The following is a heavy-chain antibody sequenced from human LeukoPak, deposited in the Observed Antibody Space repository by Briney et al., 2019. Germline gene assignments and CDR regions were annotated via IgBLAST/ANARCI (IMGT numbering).Heavy chain of an antibody. V-gene: IGHV4-31*03. CDR1: GGSISSGGYY. CDR2: IYYSGST. J-gene: IGHJ2*01. CDR3: ARAAYGILTGYYNVGWYFDL. D-gene: IGHD3-9*01. Sequence: SETLSLTCTVSGGSISSGGYYWSWIRQHPGKGLEWIGYIYYSGSTYYNPSLKSRVTISVDTSKNQFSLKLSSVTAADTAVYYCARAAYGILTGYYNVGWYFDLWGRGTLVTVSS.